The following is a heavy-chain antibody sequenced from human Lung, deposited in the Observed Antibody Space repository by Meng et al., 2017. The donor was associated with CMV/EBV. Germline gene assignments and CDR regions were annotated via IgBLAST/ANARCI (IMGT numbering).Heavy chain of an antibody. J-gene: IGHJ4*02. CDR3: ARDNDGKDD. Sequence: GGSXRLSCAASGFTFGSYWMSWVRQAPGKGLAWVANINQDGSVKYYVDSVKGRFTISRDSAKNSLYLQMNSLRVEDTAVYYCARDNDGKDDWGQGTLVTVSS. V-gene: IGHV3-7*01. D-gene: IGHD5-24*01. CDR2: INQDGSVK. CDR1: GFTFGSYW.